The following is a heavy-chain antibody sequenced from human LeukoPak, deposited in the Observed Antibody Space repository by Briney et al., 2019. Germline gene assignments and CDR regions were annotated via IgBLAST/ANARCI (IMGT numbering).Heavy chain of an antibody. V-gene: IGHV3-23*01. CDR3: ARREVRYCCNACDI. CDR1: GFTFRSYA. J-gene: IGHJ3*02. D-gene: IGHD1-26*01. Sequence: GGSLRLSCAASGFTFRSYAMSWVRQAPGKGLEWVSAISGSGGSTYYADSVKGRFTISRDNSKNTLYLQMNSLRAEDTAVYYCARREVRYCCNACDIGGQGTMVTVSS. CDR2: ISGSGGST.